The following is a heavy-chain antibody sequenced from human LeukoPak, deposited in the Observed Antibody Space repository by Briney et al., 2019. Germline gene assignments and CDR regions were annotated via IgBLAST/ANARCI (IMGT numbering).Heavy chain of an antibody. V-gene: IGHV3-23*01. Sequence: PGGSLRLSCAASVFTFSSYAMSWVREAPGKGLEWGLAICGSGGSTYYADAVKGRFTISRDNSKNTLYGQMDSGRVDDGAIYLFAQDDCAHVAEYFQHWGQGTMVTVSS. J-gene: IGHJ1*01. D-gene: IGHD2-21*01. CDR2: ICGSGGST. CDR1: VFTFSSYA. CDR3: AQDDCAHVAEYFQH.